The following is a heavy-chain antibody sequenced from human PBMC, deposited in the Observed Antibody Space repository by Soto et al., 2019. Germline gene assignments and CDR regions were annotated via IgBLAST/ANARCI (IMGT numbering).Heavy chain of an antibody. D-gene: IGHD2-15*01. CDR3: ARQDRVVAEGRWFDP. Sequence: PSETLSLTCTVSGYSISSGYHWAWIRQPPGKGLEWLGSVHYSENTYYNPSLKSRLTISVDKSKNQFSLNLSSVTAADTAVYYCARQDRVVAEGRWFDPWGQGTLVTVSS. J-gene: IGHJ5*02. CDR1: GYSISSGYH. CDR2: VHYSENT. V-gene: IGHV4-38-2*02.